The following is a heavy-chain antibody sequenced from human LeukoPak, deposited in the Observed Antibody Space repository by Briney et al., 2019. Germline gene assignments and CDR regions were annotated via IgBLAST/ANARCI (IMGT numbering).Heavy chain of an antibody. J-gene: IGHJ4*02. V-gene: IGHV3-30-3*01. CDR2: ISYDGNNK. Sequence: PGRSLRLSCAASGFTFNKYPMHWVRQAPGKGLEWVAVISYDGNNKYYADSVKGRFTISRDNSKNSVDLPMNSLRDEDTAVYYCARAYTAFDYWGQGTLVTVSS. CDR3: ARAYTAFDY. D-gene: IGHD5-18*01. CDR1: GFTFNKYP.